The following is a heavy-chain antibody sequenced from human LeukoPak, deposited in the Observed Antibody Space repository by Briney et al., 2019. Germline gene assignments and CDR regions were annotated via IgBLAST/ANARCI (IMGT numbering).Heavy chain of an antibody. CDR3: ARGYYYDSSGYYSLKYYFDY. CDR2: IIPIFGTA. J-gene: IGHJ4*02. CDR1: GYTFTSYG. V-gene: IGHV1-69*13. D-gene: IGHD3-22*01. Sequence: SVKVSCKASGYTFTSYGISWVRQAPGQGLEWMGGIIPIFGTANYAQKFQGRVTITADESTSTAYMELSSLRSEDTAVYYCARGYYYDSSGYYSLKYYFDYWGQGTLVTVSS.